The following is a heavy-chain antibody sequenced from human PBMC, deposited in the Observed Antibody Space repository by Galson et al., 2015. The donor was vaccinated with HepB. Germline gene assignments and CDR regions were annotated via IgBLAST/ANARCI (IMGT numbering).Heavy chain of an antibody. D-gene: IGHD1-26*01. CDR2: INPRGGDT. CDR3: ARSYSGSYGVPPRAFEY. V-gene: IGHV1-46*03. J-gene: IGHJ4*02. Sequence: SVKVSCKASGYTFTTYSIHWVRQAPGQGLEWMGIINPRGGDTDYAQKFQGRVSMTRDTSTRTVYMELSSLRSEDTAVYFCARSYSGSYGVPPRAFEYWGQGTLVTVSS. CDR1: GYTFTTYS.